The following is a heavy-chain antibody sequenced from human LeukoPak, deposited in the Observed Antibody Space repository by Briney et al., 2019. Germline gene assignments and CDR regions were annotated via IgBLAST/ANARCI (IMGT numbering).Heavy chain of an antibody. Sequence: SETLSLTCAVYGGSFSGYYWSWIRQPPGKGLEWIGEINHSGSTNYNPSLKSRVTISVDTSKHQFSLKLSSVTAADTAVYYCARVRGAKSYWGKVILVTVSS. CDR3: ARVRGAKSY. D-gene: IGHD4/OR15-4a*01. CDR1: GGSFSGYY. CDR2: INHSGST. V-gene: IGHV4-34*01. J-gene: IGHJ4*02.